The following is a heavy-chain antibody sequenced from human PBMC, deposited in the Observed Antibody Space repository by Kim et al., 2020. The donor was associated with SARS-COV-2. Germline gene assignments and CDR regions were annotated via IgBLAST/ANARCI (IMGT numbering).Heavy chain of an antibody. CDR1: GFTFSSYS. V-gene: IGHV3-48*04. J-gene: IGHJ3*02. CDR2: ISSSSSTI. D-gene: IGHD3-22*01. CDR3: ARDLAPWYYYDSSGYYDGFDN. Sequence: GGSLRLSCAASGFTFSSYSMNWVRQAPGKGLAWVSYISSSSSTIYYAVSVKGRFTISRDNAKNSLYLQMNSLRAEDTAVYYCARDLAPWYYYDSSGYYDGFDNLGQGTMVTVSS.